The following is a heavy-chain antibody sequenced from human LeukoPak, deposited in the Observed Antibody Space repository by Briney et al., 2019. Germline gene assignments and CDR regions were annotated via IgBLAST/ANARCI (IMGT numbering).Heavy chain of an antibody. CDR3: AKDLVRYCISSSCVYGDY. CDR1: GFTFSSYA. CDR2: ISGSGGST. D-gene: IGHD2-2*01. J-gene: IGHJ4*02. V-gene: IGHV3-23*01. Sequence: GGSLRLSCAASGFTFSSYAMSWVRQAPGKGLEWVSAISGSGGSTYYADSVKGRFTISRDNSKNTLYLQMNSVRAEDAAVYYCAKDLVRYCISSSCVYGDYWGQGTLVTVSS.